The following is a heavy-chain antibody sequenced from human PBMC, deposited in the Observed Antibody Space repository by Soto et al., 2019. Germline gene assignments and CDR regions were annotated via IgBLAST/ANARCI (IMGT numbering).Heavy chain of an antibody. J-gene: IGHJ4*02. D-gene: IGHD2-8*01. CDR1: GFTFSNAL. Sequence: PEGSLILSCTASGFTFSNALMNWVRQAPGKGLEWVGRIKGKTDGGTTDYAAPVKGRFTISRDDSKNTLYLQMNSLKTEDTAVYYCTTGHCPDRYCTNGVYKRPVVYWGQGTLVTVSS. CDR3: TTGHCPDRYCTNGVYKRPVVY. CDR2: IKGKTDGGTT. V-gene: IGHV3-15*07.